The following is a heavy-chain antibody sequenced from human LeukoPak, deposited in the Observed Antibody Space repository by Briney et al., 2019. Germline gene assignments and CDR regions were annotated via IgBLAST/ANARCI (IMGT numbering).Heavy chain of an antibody. CDR1: GFTFSSYS. V-gene: IGHV3-21*01. CDR2: ISTSSSYI. Sequence: GGSLRLSCAASGFTFSSYSMGWVRQAPGKGLEWVSFISTSSSYIYYADSVKGRFTISRDNAKNSLYLQMNSLRAEDTAVYYCARAADSSGYLLAYFDYWGQGTLVTVSS. CDR3: ARAADSSGYLLAYFDY. D-gene: IGHD3-22*01. J-gene: IGHJ4*02.